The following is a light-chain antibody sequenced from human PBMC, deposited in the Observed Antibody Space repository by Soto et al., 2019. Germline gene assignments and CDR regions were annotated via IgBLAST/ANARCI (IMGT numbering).Light chain of an antibody. Sequence: QSALTQPASVSGSPGQSITISCTGTSSDVGGYDYVSWCQQHPGKAPKLMIYDVTNRPSGVSNRFSGSKSGNTASLTISGLQAEDEADYYCISYASINTYVFGTGTKVTVL. CDR1: SSDVGGYDY. CDR3: ISYASINTYV. V-gene: IGLV2-14*01. CDR2: DVT. J-gene: IGLJ1*01.